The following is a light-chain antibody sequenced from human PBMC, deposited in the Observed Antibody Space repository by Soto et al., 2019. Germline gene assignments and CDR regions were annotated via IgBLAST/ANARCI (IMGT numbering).Light chain of an antibody. V-gene: IGKV3-20*01. J-gene: IGKJ5*01. CDR1: PSLTSSF. CDR3: QQYGTSEII. Sequence: EFVLTQSPGTLSLSPGERATLSCRGSPSLTSSFIAWYQQRPGQAPRLLIYDTSSRASGNPDRFSGSGSGTDFTLTISRLETEDFAVFYCQQYGTSEIIFGQGTRLEIK. CDR2: DTS.